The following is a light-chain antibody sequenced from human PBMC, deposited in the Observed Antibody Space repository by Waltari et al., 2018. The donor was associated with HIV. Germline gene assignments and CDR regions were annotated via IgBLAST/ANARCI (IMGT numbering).Light chain of an antibody. Sequence: SSELTQDPAVSVALGQTVRITCQGDSLRSYYASWYQQKPGQAPALVIYGKDNRPSGNPDRFSGSSSGNTASLTITGAQAEDEADYYCNSRDSSSNRVVFGGGTKLTVL. CDR2: GKD. V-gene: IGLV3-19*01. CDR3: NSRDSSSNRVV. J-gene: IGLJ2*01. CDR1: SLRSYY.